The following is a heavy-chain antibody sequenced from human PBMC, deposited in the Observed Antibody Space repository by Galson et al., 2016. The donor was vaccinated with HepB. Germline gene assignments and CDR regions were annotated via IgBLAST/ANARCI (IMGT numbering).Heavy chain of an antibody. J-gene: IGHJ5*02. CDR1: GFTFTTYS. D-gene: IGHD3-16*01. V-gene: IGHV3-21*06. CDR3: GRDVGP. Sequence: SLRLSCAVSGFTFTTYSMSWVRQVPGKGLEWVSSISSRSSYIYYADSVKGRFTISRDNARNSLYLEINSLRAEDTALYYCGRDVGPWGQGTLVTVSS. CDR2: ISSRSSYI.